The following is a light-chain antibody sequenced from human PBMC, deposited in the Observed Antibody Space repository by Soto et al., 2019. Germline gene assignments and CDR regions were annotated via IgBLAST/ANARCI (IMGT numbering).Light chain of an antibody. CDR3: QSYDSSLSGWV. CDR1: SNIGAGYD. Sequence: QSVLTQPPSVSGAPGQRVTISCTGSSNIGAGYDVHWYQQLPGTAPKLLIYGNSNRPSGVPDRFSGSKSGTLASLAITGLQAEDEANYYCQSYDSSLSGWVFGGGTKLTVL. CDR2: GNS. J-gene: IGLJ3*02. V-gene: IGLV1-40*01.